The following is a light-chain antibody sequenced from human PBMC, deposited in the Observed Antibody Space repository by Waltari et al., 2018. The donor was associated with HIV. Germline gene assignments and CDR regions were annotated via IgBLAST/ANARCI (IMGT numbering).Light chain of an antibody. CDR2: KVS. Sequence: DVVMSQSPLSLPVTLGQPASISCRSSQSLVYNDGNTYLNWFQQRPGQSPRRLIYKVSNRDSGVPDRFSGSGSGTDFTLKISRVEAEDVGIYYCMKGTHWPGTFGQGTKVEIK. CDR1: QSLVYNDGNTY. V-gene: IGKV2-30*01. J-gene: IGKJ1*01. CDR3: MKGTHWPGT.